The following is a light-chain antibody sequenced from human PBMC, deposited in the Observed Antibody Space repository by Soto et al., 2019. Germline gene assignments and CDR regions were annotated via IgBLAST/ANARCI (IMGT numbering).Light chain of an antibody. CDR3: QQLNSYPIT. V-gene: IGKV3-20*01. J-gene: IGKJ5*01. Sequence: EIVLTQSPGTLSLSPGERATLSCRASEPVSTSFLAWYQQKRGQPPRLLIYGASTRATGVPDRFSGSGSGTDFTLTITRLEAEDFATYYCQQLNSYPITFGQGTRLEIK. CDR1: EPVSTSF. CDR2: GAS.